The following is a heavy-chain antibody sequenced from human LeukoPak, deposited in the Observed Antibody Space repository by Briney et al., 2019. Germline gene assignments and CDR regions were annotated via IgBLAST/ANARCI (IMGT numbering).Heavy chain of an antibody. CDR2: INHSGST. V-gene: IGHV4-34*01. D-gene: IGHD1-26*01. Sequence: KSSETLSLTCAVYGGSFSGYYWSWIRQPPGKGLEWIGEINHSGSTNYNPSLKSRVTISVDTSKNQFSLKLSSVTAADTAVYYCARVQWELPTYYYYGMDVWGQGTTVTVSS. J-gene: IGHJ6*02. CDR3: ARVQWELPTYYYYGMDV. CDR1: GGSFSGYY.